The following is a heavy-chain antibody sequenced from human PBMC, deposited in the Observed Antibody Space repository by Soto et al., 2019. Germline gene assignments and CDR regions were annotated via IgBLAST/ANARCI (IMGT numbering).Heavy chain of an antibody. Sequence: SETLSLTCTVSGGSISSGGYYWSWIRQHPGKGLEWIGYIYYSGSTSYNPSLKSRLTISVDTSKNQFSLKLSSVTAADTAVYYCARGGYCSGGSCYGLRFDPWGQGTLVTVSS. V-gene: IGHV4-31*03. D-gene: IGHD2-15*01. CDR3: ARGGYCSGGSCYGLRFDP. CDR1: GGSISSGGYY. J-gene: IGHJ5*02. CDR2: IYYSGST.